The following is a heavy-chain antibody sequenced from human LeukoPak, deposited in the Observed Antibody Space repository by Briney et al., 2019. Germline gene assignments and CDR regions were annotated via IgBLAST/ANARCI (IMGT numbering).Heavy chain of an antibody. CDR1: AFNVRTSY. Sequence: GGSLRLSCAASAFNVRTSYMTWVRQAPGKGLQWVSVIYPDGSTYYSESVKGRFTISRDNSENTVYLQMSSLRAEDTAVYYCARDLSKPPDYWGQGTLVTVSS. CDR3: ARDLSKPPDY. D-gene: IGHD4-11*01. J-gene: IGHJ4*02. V-gene: IGHV3-53*01. CDR2: IYPDGST.